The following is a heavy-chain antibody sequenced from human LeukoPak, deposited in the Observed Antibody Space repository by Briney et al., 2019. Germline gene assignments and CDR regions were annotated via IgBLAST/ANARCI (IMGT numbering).Heavy chain of an antibody. CDR1: GDTFSSYT. D-gene: IGHD6-13*01. Sequence: ASVKVSCKASGDTFSSYTISWVRQAPGQGLEWMGRIIPILGIANYAQKFQGRVTITADKSTSTAYMELSSLRFEDTAVYYCARDKRAAGTDAFDIWGQGTMVTVSS. V-gene: IGHV1-69*04. J-gene: IGHJ3*02. CDR3: ARDKRAAGTDAFDI. CDR2: IIPILGIA.